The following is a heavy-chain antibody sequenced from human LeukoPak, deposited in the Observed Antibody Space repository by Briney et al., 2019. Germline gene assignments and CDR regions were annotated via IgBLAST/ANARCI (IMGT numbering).Heavy chain of an antibody. V-gene: IGHV4-34*01. J-gene: IGHJ4*02. CDR1: GGSFRGYY. CDR2: INHSGST. D-gene: IGHD5-24*01. CDR3: ARDGYNRGDY. Sequence: PETLSLTCAVYGGSFRGYYWSWVRQPPGKGLEWIGEINHSGSTNYTPSLKSPVTQSVDTSKNQFSLKLSSVTAADTAVYYCARDGYNRGDYWGQGTLVTVSS.